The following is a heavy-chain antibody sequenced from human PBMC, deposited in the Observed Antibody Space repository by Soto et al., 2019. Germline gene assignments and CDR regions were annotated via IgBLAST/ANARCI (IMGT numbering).Heavy chain of an antibody. V-gene: IGHV3-23*01. D-gene: IGHD3-10*01. J-gene: IGHJ6*03. CDR1: GFTFSNYG. CDR3: ARSYYYYMDV. CDR2: VSGSGVT. Sequence: EVQLLESGGGLVQPGGSLRVSCAASGFTFSNYGMSWVRQAPEAGLEWVSTVSGSGVTSYADSVRGRFTISRDNSKNSLYLQMNSLRAEDTAVYYCARSYYYYMDVWGKGTTVTVSS.